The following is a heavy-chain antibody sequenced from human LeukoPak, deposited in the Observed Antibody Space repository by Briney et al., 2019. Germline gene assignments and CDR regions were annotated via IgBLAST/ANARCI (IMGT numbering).Heavy chain of an antibody. CDR1: GGSISSYY. J-gene: IGHJ4*02. CDR2: IYTSGST. D-gene: IGHD3-3*01. Sequence: PSETLSLTCTVSGGSISSYYWSWIRQPAGKGLEWIGRIYTSGSTNYNPSPKSRVTMSVDTSKNQFSLKLSSVTAADTAVYYCARARPDFWSGYQFDYWGQGTLVTVSS. CDR3: ARARPDFWSGYQFDY. V-gene: IGHV4-4*07.